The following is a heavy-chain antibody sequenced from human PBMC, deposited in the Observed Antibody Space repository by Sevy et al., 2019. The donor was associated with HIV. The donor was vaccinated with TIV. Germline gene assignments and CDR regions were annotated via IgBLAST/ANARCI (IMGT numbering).Heavy chain of an antibody. CDR3: ARELWPGDY. CDR1: GFTFSDYF. Sequence: GGSLRLSCAASGFTFSDYFMGWVRQAPGKGLEWVANVDQDGSQKNYVASVKGRFTVSRDNAKNSLYLQMNRLRVDDTAVYYCARELWPGDYWSQGTLVTVSS. CDR2: VDQDGSQK. V-gene: IGHV3-7*01. J-gene: IGHJ4*02. D-gene: IGHD2-21*01.